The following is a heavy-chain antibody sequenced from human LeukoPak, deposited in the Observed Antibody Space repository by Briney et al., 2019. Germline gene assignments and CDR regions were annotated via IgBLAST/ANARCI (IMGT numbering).Heavy chain of an antibody. CDR2: MSYDGSNE. CDR3: AKPGAPYYYDSSGYMT. V-gene: IGHV3-30*04. CDR1: GFTFSSYA. D-gene: IGHD3-22*01. J-gene: IGHJ5*02. Sequence: GGSLRLSCAASGFTFSSYAMHWVRQAPGKGLEWVAVMSYDGSNEYYVDSVKGRFTISRDNSKNTLYLQMNSLRVEDTAVYYCAKPGAPYYYDSSGYMTWGQGTLVTVSS.